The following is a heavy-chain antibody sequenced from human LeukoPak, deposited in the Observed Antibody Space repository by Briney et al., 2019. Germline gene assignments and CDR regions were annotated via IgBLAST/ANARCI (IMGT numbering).Heavy chain of an antibody. Sequence: SETLSLTCTVSGGSISSSSYYWGWIRQPPGKGLEWIGSIYYSGSTYYNPSLKSRVTISVDTSKNQFSMKLSSVTAADTAIYYGARGGKTSGCYNIDYWGQGTLVTVSS. CDR1: GGSISSSSYY. CDR3: ARGGKTSGCYNIDY. V-gene: IGHV4-39*07. D-gene: IGHD6-19*01. J-gene: IGHJ4*02. CDR2: IYYSGST.